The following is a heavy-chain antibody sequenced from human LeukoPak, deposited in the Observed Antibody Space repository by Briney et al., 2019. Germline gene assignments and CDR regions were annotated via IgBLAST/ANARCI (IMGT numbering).Heavy chain of an antibody. CDR1: GFIFSSYW. J-gene: IGHJ4*02. V-gene: IGHV3-7*01. Sequence: GGSLRLSCAASGFIFSSYWMSWVRQAPGKGLEWVANIKEDGSEKYYVDSVKGRFTISRDNAKNSLFLQMNSLRAEDTAVYYCARAQLGWGYSYGFDYWGQGTLVTVSS. D-gene: IGHD5-18*01. CDR2: IKEDGSEK. CDR3: ARAQLGWGYSYGFDY.